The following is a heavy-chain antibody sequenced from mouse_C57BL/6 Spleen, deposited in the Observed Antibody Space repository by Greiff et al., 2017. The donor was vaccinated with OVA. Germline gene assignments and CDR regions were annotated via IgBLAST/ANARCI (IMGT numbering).Heavy chain of an antibody. J-gene: IGHJ3*01. V-gene: IGHV1-50*01. D-gene: IGHD1-1*01. CDR1: GYTFTSYW. CDR3: ANYYGSSPFAY. Sequence: QVQLQQPGAELVKPGASVKLSCKASGYTFTSYWMQWVKQRPGQGLEWIGEIDPSDSYTNYNQKFKGKATLTVDTSSSTAYMQLSSLTSEDSAVYYCANYYGSSPFAYWGQGTLVTVSA. CDR2: IDPSDSYT.